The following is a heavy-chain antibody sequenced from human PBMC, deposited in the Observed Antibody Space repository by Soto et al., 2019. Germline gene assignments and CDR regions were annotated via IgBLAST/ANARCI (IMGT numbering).Heavy chain of an antibody. Sequence: GGSLRLSCAASGFTFSSYAMSWVRQAPGKGLEWVSAISGSGGSTYYADSVKGRFTISRDNSKNTLYLQMNSLRAEDTAVYYCAKDPPYVEMATISHFDYWGQGTLVTVSS. V-gene: IGHV3-23*01. CDR2: ISGSGGST. J-gene: IGHJ4*02. D-gene: IGHD5-12*01. CDR1: GFTFSSYA. CDR3: AKDPPYVEMATISHFDY.